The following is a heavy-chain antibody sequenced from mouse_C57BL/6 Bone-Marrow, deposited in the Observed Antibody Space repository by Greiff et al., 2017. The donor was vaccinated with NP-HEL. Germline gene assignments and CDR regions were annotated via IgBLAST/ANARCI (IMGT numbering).Heavy chain of an antibody. CDR2: INPYNGGT. CDR3: ARYYGSSSDY. J-gene: IGHJ2*01. CDR1: GYTFTDYY. Sequence: VQLQQSGPVLVKPGASVKMSCKASGYTFTDYYMNWVKQSHGKSLEWIGVINPYNGGTSYNQKFKGKATLTVDKSSSTAYMELNSLTSEDSAVYYCARYYGSSSDYWGQGTTLTVSS. V-gene: IGHV1-19*01. D-gene: IGHD1-1*01.